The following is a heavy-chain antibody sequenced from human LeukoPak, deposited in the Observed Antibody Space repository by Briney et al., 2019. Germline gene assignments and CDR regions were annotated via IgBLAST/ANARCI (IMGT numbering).Heavy chain of an antibody. J-gene: IGHJ6*03. V-gene: IGHV1-2*02. CDR3: ARGGADPYCSSTSCYIRYYYMDV. D-gene: IGHD2-2*02. Sequence: ASVKVSCKASGYTFTSYGISWVRQAPGQGLEWMGWINPNGGGTNYAQKFQGRVTMTRDTSISTAYMELSRLRSDDTAVYYCARGGADPYCSSTSCYIRYYYMDVWGKGTTVTVSS. CDR2: INPNGGGT. CDR1: GYTFTSYG.